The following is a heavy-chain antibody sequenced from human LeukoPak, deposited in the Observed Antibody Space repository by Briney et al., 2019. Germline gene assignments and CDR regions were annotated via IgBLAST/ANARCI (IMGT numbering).Heavy chain of an antibody. CDR1: GFTFSSSA. V-gene: IGHV1-58*02. CDR2: IVFGSGNT. D-gene: IGHD5-12*01. CDR3: AAGAVDIVATTGWDY. J-gene: IGHJ4*02. Sequence: SVKVSCTASGFTFSSSAMQWVRQSRGQRLEWIGWIVFGSGNTKYAQKFQERVTISRDMSTSTAYMELSSLRSEDTAVYYCAAGAVDIVATTGWDYWGQGTLVTV.